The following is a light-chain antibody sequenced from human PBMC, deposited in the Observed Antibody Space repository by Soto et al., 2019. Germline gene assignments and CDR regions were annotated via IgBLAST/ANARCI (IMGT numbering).Light chain of an antibody. Sequence: QLVLTQPASVSGSPGQSITISCTGTSSDVGGYNYVSWYQQHPGKAPKLMIYEVTHRPSGVSNRFSGSKSGNTASLTISGLQAEDEADYYCSSSTNSGLPDVFGGGTKLTVL. CDR1: SSDVGGYNY. CDR2: EVT. J-gene: IGLJ3*02. V-gene: IGLV2-14*01. CDR3: SSSTNSGLPDV.